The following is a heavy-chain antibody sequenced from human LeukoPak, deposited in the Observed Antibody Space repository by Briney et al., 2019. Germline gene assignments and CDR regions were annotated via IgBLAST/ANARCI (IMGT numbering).Heavy chain of an antibody. CDR1: GGSISSGGYF. D-gene: IGHD3-22*01. CDR3: ARATHYSASTGGPYMDV. J-gene: IGHJ6*03. CDR2: IYHAGST. V-gene: IGHV4-31*03. Sequence: SQTLSLTCTVSGGSISSGGYFWSWIRQHPGKGLEWIAHIYHAGSTHDNPSLRGRVATSLDTSANQFSLRLSSVTAADTAVYFCARATHYSASTGGPYMDVWGQGTTVTVSS.